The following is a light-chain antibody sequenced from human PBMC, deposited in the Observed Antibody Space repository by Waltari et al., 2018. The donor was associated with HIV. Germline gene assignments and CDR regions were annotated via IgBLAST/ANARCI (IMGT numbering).Light chain of an antibody. CDR3: SQYGYSPPIT. CDR2: GAS. V-gene: IGKV3-20*01. Sequence: EMGLTPSPVTLSLSQGERATLSCRASHTVSTNYLTWYHQKPGQAPRLLLYGASNRTTGIPDRFSGSGSGTDFTLTISRLEPEDSAVYYCSQYGYSPPITFGQGTRLEI. CDR1: HTVSTNY. J-gene: IGKJ5*01.